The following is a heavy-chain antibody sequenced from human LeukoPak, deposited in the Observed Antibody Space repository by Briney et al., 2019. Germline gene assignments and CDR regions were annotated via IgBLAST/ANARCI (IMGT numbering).Heavy chain of an antibody. CDR3: ARGEHGYSYGIDY. CDR1: GFSFSTYS. J-gene: IGHJ4*02. Sequence: GGSLRLSCAASGFSFSTYSMNWVHQAPGKGLEWVSYISSTSSTIYYADSVKGRFTISRDNAKNSLYLQMNSLRAEDTAVYYCARGEHGYSYGIDYWGQGTLVTVSS. D-gene: IGHD5-18*01. V-gene: IGHV3-48*01. CDR2: ISSTSSTI.